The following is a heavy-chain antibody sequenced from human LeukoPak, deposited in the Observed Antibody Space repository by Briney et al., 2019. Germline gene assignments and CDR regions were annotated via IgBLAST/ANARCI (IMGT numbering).Heavy chain of an antibody. J-gene: IGHJ3*02. CDR3: AKERNDCSGGSRHYLDAFDI. CDR2: IWYDGSNK. CDR1: GFTFSSYG. D-gene: IGHD2-15*01. V-gene: IGHV3-33*06. Sequence: PGGSLRLSCAASGFTFSSYGMHWVRQAPGKGLEWVAVIWYDGSNKYYADSVKGRFTISRDNSKNTLYLQMNSLRAEDTAVYYCAKERNDCSGGSRHYLDAFDIWGQGTMVTVSS.